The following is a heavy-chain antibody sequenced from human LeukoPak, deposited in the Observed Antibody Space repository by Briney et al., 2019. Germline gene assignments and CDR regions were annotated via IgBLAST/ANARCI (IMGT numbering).Heavy chain of an antibody. Sequence: SETLSLTCTVFGGSLSSGNYYWSWIRQPPGKGLEWIGYIYYSGSTWYNPSLKSRVTISIDTSKNQFSLKLSSVTAADTAVYYCARTAPEEGYFDYWGQGTLVTVSS. CDR3: ARTAPEEGYFDY. J-gene: IGHJ4*02. V-gene: IGHV4-30-4*01. CDR1: GGSLSSGNYY. CDR2: IYYSGST.